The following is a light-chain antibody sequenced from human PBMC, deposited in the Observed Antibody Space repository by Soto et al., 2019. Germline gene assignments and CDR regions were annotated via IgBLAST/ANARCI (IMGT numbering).Light chain of an antibody. CDR1: QSVSSY. CDR2: DAS. Sequence: ESVLIQFQAPMSWYTGERGTXSCRASQSVSSYLAWYQEKPGQAPRLLIYDASNRATGIPARFSGSGSGTDFTLTISSLEPEDFAVYYCEERSKWPLTFGEGTEVDI. V-gene: IGKV3-11*01. J-gene: IGKJ1*01. CDR3: EERSKWPLT.